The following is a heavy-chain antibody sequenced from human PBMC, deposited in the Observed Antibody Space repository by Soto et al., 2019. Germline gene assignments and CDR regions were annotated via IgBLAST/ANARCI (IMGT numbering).Heavy chain of an antibody. Sequence: SETLSLTCAVSGGSISSSNWWSWVRQSPWKGLEWIGDIHHRGSTNYNPSLESRVTISVDKSKNQLSLNLSSVTAADTAVYYCGRGMTMIRGIAYWGQGTLVTVSS. CDR1: GGSISSSNW. V-gene: IGHV4-4*02. D-gene: IGHD3-10*01. CDR2: IHHRGST. CDR3: GRGMTMIRGIAY. J-gene: IGHJ4*02.